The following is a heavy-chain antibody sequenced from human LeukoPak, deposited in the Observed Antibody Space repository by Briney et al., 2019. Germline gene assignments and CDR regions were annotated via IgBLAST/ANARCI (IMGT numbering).Heavy chain of an antibody. J-gene: IGHJ5*02. CDR3: AREGQQLSPYWFDP. D-gene: IGHD6-13*01. V-gene: IGHV7-4-1*02. CDR1: GYTFTSYA. Sequence: ASVKVSCKASGYTFTSYAMNWVRQAPGQGLEWMGWINTNTGNPTYAQGFTGRSVFSLDTSVSTAYLQISSLKAEDTAVYYCAREGQQLSPYWFDPWGQGTLVTVSS. CDR2: INTNTGNP.